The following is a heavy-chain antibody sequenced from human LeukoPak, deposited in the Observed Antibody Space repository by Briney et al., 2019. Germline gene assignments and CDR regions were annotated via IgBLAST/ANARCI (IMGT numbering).Heavy chain of an antibody. D-gene: IGHD1-26*01. J-gene: IGHJ3*02. CDR1: GGTFSSYA. Sequence: ASVKVSCKASGGTFSSYAISWVRQAPGQGLEWMGWMNPNSGNTGYAQKFQGRVTMTRNTSISTAYMELSSLRSEDTAVYYCARVLLGEMGATTKSDVNDAFDIWGQGTMVTVSS. CDR2: MNPNSGNT. CDR3: ARVLLGEMGATTKSDVNDAFDI. V-gene: IGHV1-8*02.